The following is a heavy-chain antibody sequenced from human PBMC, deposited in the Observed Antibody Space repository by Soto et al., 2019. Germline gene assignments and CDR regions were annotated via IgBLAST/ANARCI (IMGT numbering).Heavy chain of an antibody. Sequence: QVQLVQSGPAVKKPGASMRVACKASGYTLGDSHINWVRQAPGQGLEWVGWIIPKSDDTQYAQRFQGRVNMTRDTSTNTFYMELSRLTFDNTAVYSSANSGSYGAMGVWGQGTAVIVSS. J-gene: IGHJ6*02. CDR1: GYTLGDSH. V-gene: IGHV1-2*02. CDR3: ANSGSYGAMGV. CDR2: IIPKSDDT. D-gene: IGHD3-10*01.